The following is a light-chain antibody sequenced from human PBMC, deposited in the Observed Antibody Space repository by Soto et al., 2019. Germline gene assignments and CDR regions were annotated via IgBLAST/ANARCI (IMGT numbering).Light chain of an antibody. V-gene: IGKV3-11*01. Sequence: VFTHSPATLSLSPVEGATLSCSTSQSIHTSLAWYQQKSGKPPRLVIYDSTLRANGVPDRFGGSRSGTEFTLTINSLEPEDFAVYYCQQRNVWPPITSGQGTRLEI. CDR3: QQRNVWPPIT. CDR2: DST. CDR1: QSIHTS. J-gene: IGKJ5*01.